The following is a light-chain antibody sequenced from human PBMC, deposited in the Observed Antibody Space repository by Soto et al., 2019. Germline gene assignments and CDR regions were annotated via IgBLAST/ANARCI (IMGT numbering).Light chain of an antibody. J-gene: IGKJ2*01. CDR3: QHCHDYPYI. V-gene: IGKV1-5*02. Sequence: DIRMPQYPSVLSASMGDIVTIVCRASRNIGTWSAWNQQRPGNAPRLLIHDAARLESGVPARFSGSGSGTEFTLTITSLQPDDFATYYCQHCHDYPYIFGQCTKVDSK. CDR2: DAA. CDR1: RNIGTW.